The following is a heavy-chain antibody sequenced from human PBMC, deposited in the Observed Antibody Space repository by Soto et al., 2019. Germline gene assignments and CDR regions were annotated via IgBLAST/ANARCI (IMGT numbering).Heavy chain of an antibody. CDR3: ASQQSSGWSYFDY. Sequence: ASVKVSCKASGYTFTSYAMHWVRQAPGQRLEWMGWINAGNGNTKYSQKSQGRVTITRDTSASTAYMELSSLRSEDTAVYYCASQQSSGWSYFDYWGQGTLVTVAS. D-gene: IGHD6-19*01. CDR2: INAGNGNT. V-gene: IGHV1-3*01. CDR1: GYTFTSYA. J-gene: IGHJ4*02.